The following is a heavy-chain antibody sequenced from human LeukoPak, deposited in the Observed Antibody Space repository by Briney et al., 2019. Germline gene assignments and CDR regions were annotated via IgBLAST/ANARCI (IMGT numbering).Heavy chain of an antibody. Sequence: GSLRLSCAASGFTFSSYSMNWVRQAPGKGLEWVSSISSSSSYIYYADSVKGRFTISRDNAKNSLYLQMNSLRAEDTAVYYCARGEADDSSGYYYAGYYYGMDVWGQGTTVTVSS. CDR3: ARGEADDSSGYYYAGYYYGMDV. D-gene: IGHD3-22*01. CDR2: ISSSSSYI. CDR1: GFTFSSYS. J-gene: IGHJ6*02. V-gene: IGHV3-21*01.